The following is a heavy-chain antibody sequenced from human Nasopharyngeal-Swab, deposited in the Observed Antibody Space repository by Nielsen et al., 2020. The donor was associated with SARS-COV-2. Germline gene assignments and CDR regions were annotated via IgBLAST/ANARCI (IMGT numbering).Heavy chain of an antibody. CDR2: IIPIFGTA. V-gene: IGHV1-69*05. CDR1: GGTFSSYA. J-gene: IGHJ5*02. D-gene: IGHD6-19*01. CDR3: ARGVVAGTGQNWFDP. Sequence: SVKVSCKASGGTFSSYAISWVRQAPGQGLEWMGGIIPIFGTANYAQKLQGRVTMTTDTSTSTAYMELSSLRSEDTAVYYCARGVVAGTGQNWFDPWGQGTLVTVSS.